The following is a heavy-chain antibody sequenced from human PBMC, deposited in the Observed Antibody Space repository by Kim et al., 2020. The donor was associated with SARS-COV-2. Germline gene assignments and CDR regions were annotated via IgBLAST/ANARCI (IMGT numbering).Heavy chain of an antibody. CDR1: GFTFSSYG. V-gene: IGHV3-33*05. CDR3: ARDHLPQLWSGAYFDY. Sequence: GGSLRLSCAASGFTFSSYGMHWVRQAPGKGLEWVAVISYDGSNKYYADSVKGRFTISRDNSKNTLYLQRNSLRAEDTAVYYCARDHLPQLWSGAYFDYWGQGTLVTVSS. J-gene: IGHJ4*02. D-gene: IGHD5-18*01. CDR2: ISYDGSNK.